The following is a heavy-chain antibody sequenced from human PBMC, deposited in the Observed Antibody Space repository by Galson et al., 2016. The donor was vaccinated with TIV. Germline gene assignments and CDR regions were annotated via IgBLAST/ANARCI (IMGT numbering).Heavy chain of an antibody. CDR3: ARDDFYGGNSFDL. V-gene: IGHV3-49*02. J-gene: IGHJ4*02. Sequence: QAPGKGLEWVGFIRSKFYGGTTDYAASLKGRVTISRDDSKGIAYLQMISLKTEDTAVYFCARDDFYGGNSFDLWGQGTLVTVSS. D-gene: IGHD4-23*01. CDR2: IRSKFYGGTT.